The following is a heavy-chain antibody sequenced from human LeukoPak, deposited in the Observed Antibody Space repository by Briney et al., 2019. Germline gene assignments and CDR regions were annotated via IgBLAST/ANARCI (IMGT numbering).Heavy chain of an antibody. CDR3: ANQYGSGSFYPPYT. CDR2: INHSGST. D-gene: IGHD3-10*01. V-gene: IGHV4-34*01. CDR1: GGSFSGSY. J-gene: IGHJ4*02. Sequence: SDTLSLNCAVYGGSFSGSYCCWVRQPPGNGLEWIWEINHSGSTNYNPSLESRVTISVDTSKNQFSLKLTSVTAADTAVYYCANQYGSGSFYPPYTWGQGTLVTVSS.